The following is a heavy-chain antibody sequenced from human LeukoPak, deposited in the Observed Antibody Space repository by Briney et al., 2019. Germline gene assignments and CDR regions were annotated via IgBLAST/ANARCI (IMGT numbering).Heavy chain of an antibody. CDR3: ARSTSNYGFTFDY. Sequence: SVKVSCKASGGTFSSYAISWVRQAPGQGLEWMGGIIPIFGTANYAQKFQGRVTITTDEPTSTAYMELSSLRSEDTAVYYCARSTSNYGFTFDYWGQGTLVTVSS. CDR2: IIPIFGTA. J-gene: IGHJ4*02. D-gene: IGHD4-11*01. CDR1: GGTFSSYA. V-gene: IGHV1-69*05.